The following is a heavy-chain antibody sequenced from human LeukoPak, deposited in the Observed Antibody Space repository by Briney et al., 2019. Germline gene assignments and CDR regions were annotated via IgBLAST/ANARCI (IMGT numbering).Heavy chain of an antibody. V-gene: IGHV3-33*01. D-gene: IGHD6-19*01. CDR2: IWYDGSNK. Sequence: PGGSLRLSCAASGFTFGSSGMHWVRQAPGKGLDWVAVIWYDGSNKYYADSVKGRFTISRDNSKNTLYLQMNSLRAEDTAVYYCARGSGWYVIDYWGQGTLVTVSS. CDR3: ARGSGWYVIDY. CDR1: GFTFGSSG. J-gene: IGHJ4*02.